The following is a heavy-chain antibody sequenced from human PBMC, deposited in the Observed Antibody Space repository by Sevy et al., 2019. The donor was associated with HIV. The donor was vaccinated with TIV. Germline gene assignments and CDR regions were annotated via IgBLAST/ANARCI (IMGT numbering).Heavy chain of an antibody. CDR2: FSFGCGKI. V-gene: IGHV3-23*01. CDR1: GFTFSSYA. Sequence: GGSLRLSCAASGFTFSSYASWVRQAPGKGLEWVSTFSFGCGKINYADSVKGRFTISRDNSKNTLYLQMHSLRAEDTAVYYCAREGCSKPHDYWGQGTLVTVSS. D-gene: IGHD3-10*02. J-gene: IGHJ4*02. CDR3: AREGCSKPHDY.